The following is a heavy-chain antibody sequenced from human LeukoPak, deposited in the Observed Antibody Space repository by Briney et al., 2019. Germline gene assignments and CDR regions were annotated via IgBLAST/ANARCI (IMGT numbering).Heavy chain of an antibody. CDR2: IYYSGST. J-gene: IGHJ4*02. Sequence: PSETLSLTCTVSGGSISSYYWSWIRQPPGKGLEWIGYIYYSGSTNYNPSLKSRVTISVDTSKNQFSLKLSSVTAADTAVYYCARDSSKVVDYWGQGTLVTVSS. V-gene: IGHV4-59*01. CDR1: GGSISSYY. CDR3: ARDSSKVVDY. D-gene: IGHD2-15*01.